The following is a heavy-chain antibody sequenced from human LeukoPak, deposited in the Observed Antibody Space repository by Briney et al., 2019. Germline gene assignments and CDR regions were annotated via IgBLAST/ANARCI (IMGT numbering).Heavy chain of an antibody. V-gene: IGHV3-7*01. Sequence: GGSLRLSCAASGFTFSGYWMSWVRQAPGKGLEWVANIKQDGSEKYYVDSVKGRFTISRDNAKNSLYLQMNSLRAEDTAVYYCARADYCTNGVCYTFGLDVWGKGTTVTVSS. J-gene: IGHJ6*04. CDR1: GFTFSGYW. CDR3: ARADYCTNGVCYTFGLDV. CDR2: IKQDGSEK. D-gene: IGHD2-8*01.